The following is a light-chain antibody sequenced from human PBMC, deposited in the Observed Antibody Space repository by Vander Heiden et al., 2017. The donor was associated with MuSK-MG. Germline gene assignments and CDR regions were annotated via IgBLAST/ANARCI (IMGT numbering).Light chain of an antibody. Sequence: QSVLTQPPSVSGAPGQRDTIACTGSSSNIGAGYDVHWYQQLPGTAPKLLIYGNSNRPSGVPDRFSGSKSGTSASLAITGLQAEDEADYYCQSYDSSLCERVFGGGTKLTVL. J-gene: IGLJ3*02. V-gene: IGLV1-40*01. CDR1: SSNIGAGYD. CDR3: QSYDSSLCERV. CDR2: GNS.